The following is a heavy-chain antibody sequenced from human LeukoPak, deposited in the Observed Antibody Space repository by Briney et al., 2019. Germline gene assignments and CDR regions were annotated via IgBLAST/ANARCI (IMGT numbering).Heavy chain of an antibody. D-gene: IGHD3-22*01. CDR3: ANDYYDSSGYWGHWFDP. V-gene: IGHV1-2*02. J-gene: IGHJ5*02. CDR1: GYTFTGYY. CDR2: INPNSGGT. Sequence: ASVKVSCKASGYTFTGYYMHWVRQAPGQGLEWMGWINPNSGGTNYAQKFQGRVTMTRDTSISTAYMELSRLRSDDTAVYYCANDYYDSSGYWGHWFDPWGQGTLVTVSS.